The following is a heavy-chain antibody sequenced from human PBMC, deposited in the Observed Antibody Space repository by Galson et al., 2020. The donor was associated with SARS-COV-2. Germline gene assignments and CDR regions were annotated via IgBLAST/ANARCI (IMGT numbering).Heavy chain of an antibody. CDR1: GFTFSSYG. D-gene: IGHD4-17*01. J-gene: IGHJ4*02. CDR3: AKESSGIYGGKLDY. V-gene: IGHV3-30*18. CDR2: ISYDGSNK. Sequence: QLGESLKISCAASGFTFSSYGMHWVRQAPGKGLEWVAVISYDGSNKYYADSVKGRFTISRDNSKNTLYLQMNSLRAEDTAVYYCAKESSGIYGGKLDYWGQGTLVTVSS.